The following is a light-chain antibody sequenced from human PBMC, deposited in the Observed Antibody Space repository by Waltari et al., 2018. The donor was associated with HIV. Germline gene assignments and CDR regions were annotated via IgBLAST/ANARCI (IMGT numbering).Light chain of an antibody. CDR2: DVH. V-gene: IGLV2-23*02. Sequence: QSALTQPDSVSGSPGQSLTISCTGTSSDVSSYYLVSWYQRRPGIAPRLVTYDVHKPPAGVSDRVSAAKSGNSASLTLSGLQAEDEANYYCCSFTGRKSLIFGGGTKLTVL. J-gene: IGLJ2*01. CDR1: SSDVSSYYL. CDR3: CSFTGRKSLI.